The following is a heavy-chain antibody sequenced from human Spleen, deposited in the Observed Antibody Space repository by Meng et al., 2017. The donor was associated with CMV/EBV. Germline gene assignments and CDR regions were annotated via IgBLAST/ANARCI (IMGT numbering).Heavy chain of an antibody. CDR1: GGSMSSYY. CDR2: IYYSGST. J-gene: IGHJ4*02. V-gene: IGHV4-59*01. D-gene: IGHD1-1*01. Sequence: SETLSLTCTVSGGSMSSYYWSWIRQPPGKGLEWVGYIYYSGSTNYNPSLKSRVTISVDTSKNQFSLNLSSLTAADTAVYYCARAGPGTGTTIFDYWGQGTLVTVSS. CDR3: ARAGPGTGTTIFDY.